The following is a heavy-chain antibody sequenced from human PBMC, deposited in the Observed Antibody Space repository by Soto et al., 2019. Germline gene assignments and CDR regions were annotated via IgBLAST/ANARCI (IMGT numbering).Heavy chain of an antibody. CDR3: ARGDKGYNWNGVSNY. J-gene: IGHJ4*02. Sequence: QVQLVQSGAEVKKPGSSVKVSCKASGGTFSIYAISWVRQAPGQGLEWMGGLIPIFGTANYAQKFQGRVTSNADESTSTAYMELSSLRSEDTAVYYCARGDKGYNWNGVSNYWGQGTLVTVS. CDR2: LIPIFGTA. D-gene: IGHD1-1*01. CDR1: GGTFSIYA. V-gene: IGHV1-69*12.